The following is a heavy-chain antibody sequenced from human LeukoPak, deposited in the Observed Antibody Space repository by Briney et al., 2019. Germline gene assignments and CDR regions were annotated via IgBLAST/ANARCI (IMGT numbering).Heavy chain of an antibody. CDR2: IYDSGST. CDR3: ARDCSGGSCYGAFDI. J-gene: IGHJ3*02. V-gene: IGHV4-30-2*05. CDR1: GGSISSGGYS. Sequence: SQTLSLTCAVSGGSISSGGYSWSWIRQPPGKGLEWIGYIYDSGSTYYNPSLKSRITISVDTSENRFSLKLSSVTATDTAVYYCARDCSGGSCYGAFDIWGQGTMVTVSS. D-gene: IGHD2-15*01.